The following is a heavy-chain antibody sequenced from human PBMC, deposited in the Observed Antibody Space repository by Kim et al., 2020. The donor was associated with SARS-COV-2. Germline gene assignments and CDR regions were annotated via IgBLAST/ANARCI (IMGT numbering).Heavy chain of an antibody. CDR3: AKESVAGAGFPGDVDV. CDR1: GFVFSGYG. CDR2: IYFDGINE. D-gene: IGHD4-17*01. V-gene: IGHV3-30*18. J-gene: IGHJ6*01. Sequence: GGSLRLSCAASGFVFSGYGMHWVRQGPVKGLEWVSLIYFDGINEHYADSVKGRFTISRDNAKNTLFLQMSSLRVEDTAVYYCAKESVAGAGFPGDVDVWG.